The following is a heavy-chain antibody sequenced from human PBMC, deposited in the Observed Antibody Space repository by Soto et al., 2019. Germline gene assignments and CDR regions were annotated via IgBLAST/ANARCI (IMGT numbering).Heavy chain of an antibody. V-gene: IGHV1-2*02. J-gene: IGHJ4*02. D-gene: IGHD4-17*01. CDR2: INPKSGGT. Sequence: GASVKVSWKGSGYAFTVYYMHWVLQAPGQGLEWMGWINPKSGGTMYPQKFQGRVTMTWDTSISTAYMELRSLKSDDTALYYCARDYGRLRPLWVDYWGQGTLVTVSS. CDR3: ARDYGRLRPLWVDY. CDR1: GYAFTVYY.